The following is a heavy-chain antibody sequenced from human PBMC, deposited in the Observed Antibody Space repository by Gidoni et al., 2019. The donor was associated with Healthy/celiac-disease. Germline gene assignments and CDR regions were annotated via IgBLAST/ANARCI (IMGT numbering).Heavy chain of an antibody. CDR2: IYYRGST. V-gene: IGHV4-30-4*01. CDR1: GGSICAGAYH. D-gene: IGHD3-22*01. J-gene: IGHJ1*01. CDR3: ARYDSSGYYSKYFQH. Sequence: QVQLQAPRPGLVTPSQSLSLPCTVSGGSICAGAYHWSWIRQPPGKGLEWIGYIYYRGSTYYNPSLKSRVTISVDTSKTQFSLKLSSLTAADTAVYYCARYDSSGYYSKYFQHWGQGTLVTVSS.